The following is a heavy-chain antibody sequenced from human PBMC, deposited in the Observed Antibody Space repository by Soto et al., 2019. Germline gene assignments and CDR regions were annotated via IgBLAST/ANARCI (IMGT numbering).Heavy chain of an antibody. D-gene: IGHD6-13*01. CDR2: IDWDDDK. CDR1: GFSLSTSGMC. J-gene: IGHJ4*02. V-gene: IGHV2-70*01. CDR3: ARTDVAGAGTGTFNFDY. Sequence: SGPTLVNPPQTLTLTCTFSGFSLSTSGMCVSWIRQPPGKALEWLALIDWDDDKYYSTSLKTRLTISKDTSKNQVVLTMTNMDPVDTATYYCARTDVAGAGTGTFNFDYWGQGTLVTVSS.